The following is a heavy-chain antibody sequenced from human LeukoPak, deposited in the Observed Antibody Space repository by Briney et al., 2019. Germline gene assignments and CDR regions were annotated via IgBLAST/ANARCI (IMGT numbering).Heavy chain of an antibody. CDR3: ARDRVRWDYYDSSGYYHEGVDY. V-gene: IGHV3-33*01. Sequence: GGSLRLSCAASGFTFSSYGMHWVRQAPGKGLEWVAVIWYDGSNKYYADSVKGRFTISRDNSKNTPYLQMNSLRAEDTAVYYCARDRVRWDYYDSSGYYHEGVDYWGQGTLVTVSS. CDR1: GFTFSSYG. J-gene: IGHJ4*02. CDR2: IWYDGSNK. D-gene: IGHD3-22*01.